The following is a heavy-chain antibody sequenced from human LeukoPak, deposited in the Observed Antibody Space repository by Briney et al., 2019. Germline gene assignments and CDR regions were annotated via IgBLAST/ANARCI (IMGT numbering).Heavy chain of an antibody. D-gene: IGHD5-24*01. J-gene: IGHJ3*02. CDR1: GGSISSNNW. CDR3: AREVCGDGYKVARLDAFDI. V-gene: IGHV4-4*02. CDR2: IYHSGSP. Sequence: SETLSLTCAVSGGSISSNNWWGWVRQPPGKGLEWIGEIYHSGSPNYNPSLKSRVTISVDKSRNHFSLNLSSVTAADTAVYYCAREVCGDGYKVARLDAFDIWGQGTMVTVSS.